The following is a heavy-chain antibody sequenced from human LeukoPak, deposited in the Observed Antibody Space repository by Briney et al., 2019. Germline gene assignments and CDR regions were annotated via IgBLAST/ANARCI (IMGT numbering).Heavy chain of an antibody. CDR1: GGSISSYY. CDR2: IYTSGST. V-gene: IGHV4-4*09. D-gene: IGHD6-6*01. Sequence: PSETLSLTCTVSGGSISSYYWSWIRQPPGKGLEWIGYIYTSGSTNYNPSLKSRVTISVDTSKNQFSLKLSSVTAADTAVYYCARHYGARPTFDYWGQGTLVTVSS. J-gene: IGHJ4*02. CDR3: ARHYGARPTFDY.